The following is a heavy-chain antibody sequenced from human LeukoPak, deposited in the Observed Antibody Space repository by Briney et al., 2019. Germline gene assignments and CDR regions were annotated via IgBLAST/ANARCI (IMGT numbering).Heavy chain of an antibody. V-gene: IGHV3-30*02. D-gene: IGHD3-10*01. CDR3: AKSAITMVRGVIIPYLGYFDY. J-gene: IGHJ4*02. Sequence: PGGSLRLSCAASGFALSTYDMHWVRQTPGKGLEWVAFMRSDGSDKYYADSVKGRFTISRDNSKNTLYLQMNSLRAEDTAVYYCAKSAITMVRGVIIPYLGYFDYWGQGTLVTVSS. CDR2: MRSDGSDK. CDR1: GFALSTYD.